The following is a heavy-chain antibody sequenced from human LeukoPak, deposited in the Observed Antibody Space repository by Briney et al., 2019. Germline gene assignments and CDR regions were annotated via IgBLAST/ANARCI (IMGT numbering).Heavy chain of an antibody. D-gene: IGHD2-2*01. Sequence: ASVKVSCKASGGTFSSYAISWVRQAPGQGLEWMGGIIPIFGTANYAQKFQGRVTITTDESTSTAYMELSSLRSEDTAVYYCASHCSSTSCYLGSKYYFDYWGQGTLVTVSS. CDR1: GGTFSSYA. V-gene: IGHV1-69*05. CDR3: ASHCSSTSCYLGSKYYFDY. J-gene: IGHJ4*02. CDR2: IIPIFGTA.